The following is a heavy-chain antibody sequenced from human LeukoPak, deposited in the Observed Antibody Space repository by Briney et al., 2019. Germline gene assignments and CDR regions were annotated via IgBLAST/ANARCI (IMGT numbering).Heavy chain of an antibody. J-gene: IGHJ4*02. CDR3: VGLPEAAGNDY. Sequence: SETLSLTCAVSVGSISSGCYPWSWIRQPPGKGLEWIGYIYHSGSTYYNPSLKSRVTISVDRSKNQFSLKLSSVTAADTAVYYCVGLPEAAGNDYWGQGTLVTVSS. D-gene: IGHD6-13*01. CDR1: VGSISSGCYP. CDR2: IYHSGST. V-gene: IGHV4-30-2*01.